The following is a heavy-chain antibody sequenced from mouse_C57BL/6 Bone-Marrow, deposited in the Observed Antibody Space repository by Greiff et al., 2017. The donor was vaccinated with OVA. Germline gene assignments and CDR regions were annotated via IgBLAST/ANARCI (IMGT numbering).Heavy chain of an antibody. Sequence: QVQLQQPGAELVMPGASVKLSCKASGYTFTSYWMHWVKQRPGQGLEWIGEIDPSASYTNYNQKFKGKSTLTVDKSSSTAYMQHSSLTSEDSAVYYCAREGGWSPYFDYWGQGTTLTVSS. CDR1: GYTFTSYW. V-gene: IGHV1-69*01. D-gene: IGHD3-3*01. J-gene: IGHJ2*01. CDR3: AREGGWSPYFDY. CDR2: IDPSASYT.